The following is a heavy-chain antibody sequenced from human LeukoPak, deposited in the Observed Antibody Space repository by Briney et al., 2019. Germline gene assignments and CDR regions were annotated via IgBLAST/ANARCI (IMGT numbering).Heavy chain of an antibody. Sequence: PSETLSLTCTVSGGSISSYYWSWIRQPPGKGLEWIGYIYYSGSTYYNPSLKSRVAISVDTSKNQFSLKLSSVTAADTAVYYCARAHYGGNSGEVFDYWGQGTLVTVSS. CDR1: GGSISSYY. V-gene: IGHV4-59*12. J-gene: IGHJ4*02. D-gene: IGHD4-23*01. CDR3: ARAHYGGNSGEVFDY. CDR2: IYYSGST.